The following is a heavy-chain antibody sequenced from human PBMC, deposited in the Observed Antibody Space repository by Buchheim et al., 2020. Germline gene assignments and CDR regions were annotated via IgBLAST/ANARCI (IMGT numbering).Heavy chain of an antibody. CDR3: ARRSSSWFHFDY. Sequence: QVQLQESGPGLVKPSETLSLTCTVSGGSISSYYWSWIRQPPGKGLEWIGYIYYSGSTNYNPSLKSRVTITVETSKKQLSMKLSSVTAADTAVYYYARRSSSWFHFDYWGQGTL. D-gene: IGHD6-13*01. CDR2: IYYSGST. V-gene: IGHV4-59*08. J-gene: IGHJ4*02. CDR1: GGSISSYY.